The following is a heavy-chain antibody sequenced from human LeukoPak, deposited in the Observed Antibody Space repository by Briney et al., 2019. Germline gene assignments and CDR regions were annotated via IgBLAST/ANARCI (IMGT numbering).Heavy chain of an antibody. CDR2: IYHSGST. J-gene: IGHJ4*02. Sequence: SETLSLTCAVSGYSISSGYYWGWIRQPPGKGLEWIGSIYHSGSTYYNPSLKSRVTISVDRSKNQFSLKLSSVTAADTAVYYCARLGEDSSGWYDYWGQGTLVTVSS. CDR3: ARLGEDSSGWYDY. D-gene: IGHD6-19*01. V-gene: IGHV4-38-2*01. CDR1: GYSISSGYY.